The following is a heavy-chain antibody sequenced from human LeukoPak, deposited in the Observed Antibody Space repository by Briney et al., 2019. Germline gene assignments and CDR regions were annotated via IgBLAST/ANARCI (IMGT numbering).Heavy chain of an antibody. CDR2: IYYSGST. V-gene: IGHV4-59*08. J-gene: IGHJ4*02. D-gene: IGHD2-21*02. CDR1: GGSISSYY. CDR3: ARITLSEGWGLWLVSPHFDY. Sequence: SSETLSLTCTVSGGSISSYYWSWIRQPPGKGLEWIGYIYYSGSTNYNPSLKSRVTISVDTSKNQFSLKLSSVTAADTAVYYCARITLSEGWGLWLVSPHFDYWGQGTLVTVSS.